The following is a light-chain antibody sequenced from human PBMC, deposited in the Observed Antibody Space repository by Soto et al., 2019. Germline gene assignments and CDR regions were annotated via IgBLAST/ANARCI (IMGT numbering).Light chain of an antibody. CDR2: DAS. CDR1: QSIYTK. CDR3: QQYAGSLYT. V-gene: IGKV3-20*01. Sequence: EIVLTQSACTLSLSPGEGATLSCRASQSIYTKLAWYQKKSGQAPRLLIYDASTRAYGIPDRFSGSGYGTDFSLTISRLEPEDFAVYYCQQYAGSLYTFAQGTKVDIK. J-gene: IGKJ2*01.